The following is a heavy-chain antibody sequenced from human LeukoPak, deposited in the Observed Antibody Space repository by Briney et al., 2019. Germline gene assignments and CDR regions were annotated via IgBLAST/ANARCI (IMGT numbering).Heavy chain of an antibody. CDR3: AKDAPVNIVVVPAANS. Sequence: GGSLRLSCVASGFTFSSYAMNWVRQAPGKGLEWVSAISGSGGNTYYADSVKGRFSISRDNSKNTLYLQMNSLRAEDTAVYYCAKDAPVNIVVVPAANSWGQGTLVTVSS. CDR1: GFTFSSYA. J-gene: IGHJ4*02. V-gene: IGHV3-23*01. CDR2: ISGSGGNT. D-gene: IGHD2-2*01.